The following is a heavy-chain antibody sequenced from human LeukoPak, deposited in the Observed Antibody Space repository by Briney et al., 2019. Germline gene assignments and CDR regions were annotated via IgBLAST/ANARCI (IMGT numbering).Heavy chain of an antibody. D-gene: IGHD2-15*01. CDR3: AKASRYCSGGTCYSIRTGFDY. CDR2: ISGSGGST. Sequence: GGSLRLSCAASGFTFSSHAMSWVRQAPGKGLEWVSAISGSGGSTYYADSVKGRFTISRDKSKDTLYLQMNSLRAEDTAVYYCAKASRYCSGGTCYSIRTGFDYWGQGTLVTVSS. V-gene: IGHV3-23*01. CDR1: GFTFSSHA. J-gene: IGHJ4*02.